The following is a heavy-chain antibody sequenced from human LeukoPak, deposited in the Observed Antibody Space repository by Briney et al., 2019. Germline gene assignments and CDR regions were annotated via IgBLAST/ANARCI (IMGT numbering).Heavy chain of an antibody. Sequence: GGSLRLSCAASGFTFSSYGMHWVRQAPGKGLEWVAVISHDGSNKYYADSVKGRFTISRDNSKNTLYLQMNSLRAEDTAVYYCAKELFSSVVVPAAPDSSYYYYGMDVWGQGTTVTVSS. CDR2: ISHDGSNK. J-gene: IGHJ6*02. D-gene: IGHD2-2*01. CDR1: GFTFSSYG. V-gene: IGHV3-30*18. CDR3: AKELFSSVVVPAAPDSSYYYYGMDV.